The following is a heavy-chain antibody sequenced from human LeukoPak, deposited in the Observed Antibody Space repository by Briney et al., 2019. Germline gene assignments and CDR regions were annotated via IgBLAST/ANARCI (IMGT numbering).Heavy chain of an antibody. V-gene: IGHV3-66*02. CDR2: IYSGGET. Sequence: GGSLRLSCAASGFTVSNNYMSWVRQAPGKGLEWVSGIYSGGETLYADFVKGRFTISRDSSINTLFLEMNSLGLECAAVYYGARHTPSTFDFWGQGVVVAVSA. CDR1: GFTVSNNY. J-gene: IGHJ4*02. CDR3: ARHTPSTFDF.